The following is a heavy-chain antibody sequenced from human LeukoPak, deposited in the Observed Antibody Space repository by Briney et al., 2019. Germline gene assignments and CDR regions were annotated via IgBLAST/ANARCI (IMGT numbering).Heavy chain of an antibody. CDR3: AREVYDFWSGTSTNYCYMDV. V-gene: IGHV4-59*11. CDR2: IYYSGST. Sequence: KPSETLSLTCTVSGGSISSHYWSWIRQPPGKGLEGMGYIYYSGSTKYNPSLKSRVTISVDTSKNQFSLKLSSVTAADTAVYYCAREVYDFWSGTSTNYCYMDVWGKGTTVTVSS. J-gene: IGHJ6*03. D-gene: IGHD3-3*01. CDR1: GGSISSHY.